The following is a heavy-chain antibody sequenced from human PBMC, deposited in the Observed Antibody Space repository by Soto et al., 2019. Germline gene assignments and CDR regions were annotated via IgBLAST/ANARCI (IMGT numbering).Heavy chain of an antibody. CDR1: GGSVSSSSYY. CDR3: ARHSWQWGVDY. Sequence: SETLSLTCTVSGGSVSSSSYYWGWIRQPPGKGLEWIGSIYYSGSTYYNPSRKSRVTISVGMSKNQFSLKLSSVTAADTAVYYCARHSWQWGVDYWGQEPWSPSPQ. J-gene: IGHJ4*01. D-gene: IGHD6-19*01. CDR2: IYYSGST. V-gene: IGHV4-39*01.